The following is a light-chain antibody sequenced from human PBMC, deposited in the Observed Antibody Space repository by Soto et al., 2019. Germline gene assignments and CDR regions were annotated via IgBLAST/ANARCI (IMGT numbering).Light chain of an antibody. J-gene: IGKJ1*01. CDR1: QNINTW. CDR2: DAS. Sequence: DIQMTQSPSTLSASVGDRVTVTCRASQNINTWLAWYQQKPGKAPKLLIYDASSLQSGVPSRFSGSGSGTEFTLTISSLQPDDFATYYCQQYNSAWTFGQGTKVDIK. V-gene: IGKV1-5*01. CDR3: QQYNSAWT.